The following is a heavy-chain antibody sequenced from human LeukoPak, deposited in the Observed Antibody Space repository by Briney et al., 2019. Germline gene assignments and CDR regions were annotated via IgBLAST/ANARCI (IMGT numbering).Heavy chain of an antibody. Sequence: PSETLSLTCTVSGGSISSYYWSWIRQPPGKRLEWIGHIYYSGSTNYNPSLKSRVTISLDTSKNQFSLKLSSVTAADTAVYYCASRSSIWSGYQDTLYYFDSWGQGTLVTVSS. CDR2: IYYSGST. CDR1: GGSISSYY. CDR3: ASRSSIWSGYQDTLYYFDS. D-gene: IGHD3-3*01. V-gene: IGHV4-59*01. J-gene: IGHJ4*02.